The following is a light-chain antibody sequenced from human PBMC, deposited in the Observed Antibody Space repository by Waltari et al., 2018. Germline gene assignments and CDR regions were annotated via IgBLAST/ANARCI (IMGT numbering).Light chain of an antibody. CDR3: QQSSSSPWYT. CDR2: SAS. J-gene: IGKJ2*01. CDR1: QNINNY. Sequence: DIRMTQSPSSLSASVGDRVTITCRASQNINNYLNWYQQKPGKAPKLLINSASTLKRGVPSRFSGSGSGTDFTLTISSLLPEDFATYYCQQSSSSPWYTFGQGTKLEI. V-gene: IGKV1-39*01.